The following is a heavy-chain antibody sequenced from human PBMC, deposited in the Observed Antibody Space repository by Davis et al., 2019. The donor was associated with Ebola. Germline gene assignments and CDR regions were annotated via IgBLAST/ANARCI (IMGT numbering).Heavy chain of an antibody. V-gene: IGHV3-11*06. Sequence: FTFSRDNAKNSLYLQMNSLRAEDTAVYYCARGLRRMDRGVIAWGQGTLVTVSS. CDR3: ARGLRRMDRGVIA. D-gene: IGHD3-10*01. J-gene: IGHJ5*02.